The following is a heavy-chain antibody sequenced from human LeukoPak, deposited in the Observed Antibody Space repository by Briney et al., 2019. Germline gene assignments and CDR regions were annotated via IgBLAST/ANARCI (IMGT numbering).Heavy chain of an antibody. Sequence: ASVKVSCKASGYTFTYYAIHWVRQAPEQRLEWMGWINAGNGNRKYSQKFQGRVTITRDTSASTAYMELSSLTSEDTAVYYCATPGGGTYYFDDWGQGTLVTVSS. CDR2: INAGNGNR. CDR3: ATPGGGTYYFDD. CDR1: GYTFTYYA. J-gene: IGHJ4*02. D-gene: IGHD1-26*01. V-gene: IGHV1-3*01.